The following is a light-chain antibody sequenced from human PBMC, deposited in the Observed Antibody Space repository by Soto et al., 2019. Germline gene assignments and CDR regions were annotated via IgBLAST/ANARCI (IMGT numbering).Light chain of an antibody. Sequence: QSALTQPASVSGSPGQSITISCTGTSSDVGGYIYVSWYQQHPGKAPKLMIYEVSNRPSGVSNRFSGSKSGNTASLTISGLQAEEEADYYCSSYSTSSVYVVGTGTKVTVX. CDR3: SSYSTSSVYV. CDR2: EVS. CDR1: SSDVGGYIY. J-gene: IGLJ1*01. V-gene: IGLV2-14*01.